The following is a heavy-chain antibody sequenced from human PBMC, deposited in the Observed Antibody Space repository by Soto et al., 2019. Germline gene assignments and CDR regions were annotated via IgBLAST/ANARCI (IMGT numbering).Heavy chain of an antibody. CDR2: IYYSGST. CDR3: ARGQTYYYGMDV. J-gene: IGHJ6*02. V-gene: IGHV4-31*03. Sequence: QVQLQESGPGLVKPSQTLSVTCTVSGGSISSGGYYWSWIRQHPGKGLEWIGYIYYSGSTYYNPSLKSRVTISVDTSKNQFSLKLSSVTAADTAVYYCARGQTYYYGMDVWGQGTTVTVSS. CDR1: GGSISSGGYY.